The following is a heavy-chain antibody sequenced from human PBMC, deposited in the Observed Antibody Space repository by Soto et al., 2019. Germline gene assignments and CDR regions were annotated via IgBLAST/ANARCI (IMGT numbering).Heavy chain of an antibody. CDR1: GFTFSSYA. J-gene: IGHJ4*02. Sequence: QVQLVESGGGVVQPGRSLRLSCAASGFTFSSYAMHWVRQAPGKGLEWVAVISYDGSNKYYADSVKGRFTISRDNSKNKLYPQMNCLRAEDTAVYGFAGVDDYGWGSYRSWGQGTLVTVSS. CDR2: ISYDGSNK. D-gene: IGHD3-16*02. V-gene: IGHV3-30*14. CDR3: AGVDDYGWGSYRS.